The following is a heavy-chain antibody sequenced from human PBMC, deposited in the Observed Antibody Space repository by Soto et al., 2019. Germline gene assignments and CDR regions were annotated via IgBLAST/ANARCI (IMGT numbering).Heavy chain of an antibody. CDR1: GGSISSSSNY. CDR3: ARHSTYYYILTCCKGGQNWFDP. J-gene: IGHJ5*02. D-gene: IGHD3-9*01. V-gene: IGHV4-39*01. CDR2: IYYSGST. Sequence: SETLSLTCTVSGGSISSSSNYWGWIRQPPGKGLEWIGSIYYSGSTYYNPSLKSRVTISVDTSTNQFSLKLSSVTAADTAVYYCARHSTYYYILTCCKGGQNWFDPWGQGTLVTVSS.